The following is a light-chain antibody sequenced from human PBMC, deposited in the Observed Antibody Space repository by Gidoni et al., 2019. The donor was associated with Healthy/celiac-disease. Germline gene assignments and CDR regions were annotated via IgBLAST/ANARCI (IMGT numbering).Light chain of an antibody. J-gene: IGKJ4*01. CDR2: KAS. Sequence: DIQMTQSPSTLSASVGDRVTITCRASQSISSWLAWYQQKPGKAPKLLIYKASSLESGVPSRFSGSGSGTEFTLTISSLQPDDFATYYCQQYNSYDLTFGGGTKVEIK. CDR1: QSISSW. V-gene: IGKV1-5*03. CDR3: QQYNSYDLT.